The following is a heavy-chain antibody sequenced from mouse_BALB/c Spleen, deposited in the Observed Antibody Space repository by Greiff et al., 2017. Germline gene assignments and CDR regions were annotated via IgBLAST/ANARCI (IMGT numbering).Heavy chain of an antibody. CDR1: GFNIKDYY. CDR3: NAWITTVVAKGFFFDY. D-gene: IGHD1-1*01. CDR2: IDPENGDT. V-gene: IGHV14-4*02. J-gene: IGHJ2*01. Sequence: EVKLMESGAELVRSGASVKLSCTASGFNIKDYYMHWVKQRPEQGLEWIGWIDPENGDTEYAPKFQGKATMTADTSSNTAYLQLSSLTSEDTAVYYCNAWITTVVAKGFFFDYWGQGTTLTVSS.